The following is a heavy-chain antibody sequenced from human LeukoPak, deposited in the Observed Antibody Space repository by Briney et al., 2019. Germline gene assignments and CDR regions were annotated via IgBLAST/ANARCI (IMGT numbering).Heavy chain of an antibody. D-gene: IGHD5-18*01. Sequence: GGSLRLSCAVSGITLSNYGMSWVRQAPGKGLEWVAGISGSGGGTVYADSVKGRFTISRDNAKNSLYLQMNSLRAEDTAVYYCARSYSYGSGYYYYMDVWGKGTTVTVSS. J-gene: IGHJ6*03. V-gene: IGHV3-23*01. CDR2: ISGSGGGT. CDR1: GITLSNYG. CDR3: ARSYSYGSGYYYYMDV.